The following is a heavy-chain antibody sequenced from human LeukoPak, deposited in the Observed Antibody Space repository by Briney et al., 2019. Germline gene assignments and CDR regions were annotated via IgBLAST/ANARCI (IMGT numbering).Heavy chain of an antibody. Sequence: ASVKVSCKASSYTFTSYGISWVRQAPGQGLEWMGWISAYNGNTNYAQKLQGRVTMTTDTSTSTAYMELRSLRSDDTAVYYCARDLPVTTLTRGYYYYMDVWGKGTTVTVSS. V-gene: IGHV1-18*01. CDR2: ISAYNGNT. D-gene: IGHD4-17*01. J-gene: IGHJ6*03. CDR1: SYTFTSYG. CDR3: ARDLPVTTLTRGYYYYMDV.